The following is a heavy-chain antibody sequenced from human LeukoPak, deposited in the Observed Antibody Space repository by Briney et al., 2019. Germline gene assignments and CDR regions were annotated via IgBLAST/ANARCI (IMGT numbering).Heavy chain of an antibody. D-gene: IGHD3-10*01. V-gene: IGHV3-7*03. CDR1: GSNFGNYY. CDR3: ARDLHGESCTTPNCS. J-gene: IGHJ4*02. Sequence: GGSLRLSCAASGSNFGNYYVSWVRQAPGKGLEWVANIKHDGNWKFYADSVKGRFTVSRDNAEKSVYLHMSSLRADDTAMYYCARDLHGESCTTPNCSWGQGTLVTVSS. CDR2: IKHDGNWK.